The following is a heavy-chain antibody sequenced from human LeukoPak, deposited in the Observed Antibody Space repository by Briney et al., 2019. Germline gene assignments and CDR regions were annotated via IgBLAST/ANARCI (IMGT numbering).Heavy chain of an antibody. V-gene: IGHV3-48*03. Sequence: GGSLRLSCSASGFTFSNYEMNWVRQAPGKGLEWVSYITSGGDIIYYADSVKGRFTISRDNAKNSVYLQMNSLRVEDTAVYYCARYRADAGSYDALDIWGQGTMVTVSS. CDR1: GFTFSNYE. D-gene: IGHD3-10*01. J-gene: IGHJ3*02. CDR2: ITSGGDII. CDR3: ARYRADAGSYDALDI.